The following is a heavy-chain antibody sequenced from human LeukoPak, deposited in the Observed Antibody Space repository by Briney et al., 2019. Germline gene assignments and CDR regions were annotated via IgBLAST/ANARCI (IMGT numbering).Heavy chain of an antibody. J-gene: IGHJ4*02. D-gene: IGHD2-2*02. CDR3: AKDRCSSTSCYIDY. CDR1: GFTFSSYG. Sequence: PGGSLRLSCAASGFTFSSYGVHWVRQAPGKGLEWVAVISYDGSNKYYADSVKGRFTISRDNSKNTLYLQMNSLRAEDTAVYYCAKDRCSSTSCYIDYWGQGTLVTVSS. V-gene: IGHV3-30*18. CDR2: ISYDGSNK.